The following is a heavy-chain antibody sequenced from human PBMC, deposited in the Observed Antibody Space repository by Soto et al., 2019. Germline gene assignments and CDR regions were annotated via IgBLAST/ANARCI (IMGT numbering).Heavy chain of an antibody. J-gene: IGHJ6*02. CDR1: GFTFSNYE. CDR2: ISSRGTTI. V-gene: IGHV3-48*03. CDR3: ARDPGSYGMDV. Sequence: LSCAASGFTFSNYEMNWVRQAPGKGLEWVSYISSRGTTIYYADSVKGRLTISRDNTKNSLYLQMNSLRAEDAAVYYCARDPGSYGMDVWGQGTTVTV. D-gene: IGHD1-26*01.